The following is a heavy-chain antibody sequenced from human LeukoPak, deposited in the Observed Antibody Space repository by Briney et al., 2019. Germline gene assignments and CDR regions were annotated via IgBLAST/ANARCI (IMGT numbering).Heavy chain of an antibody. V-gene: IGHV4-59*01. Sequence: SETLSLTCTVSGGSISSYYWSWIRQPPGKGLEWIGHTYYSGSTNYNPSLKSRVTISIDTSKNQFSLRLSSVTAADTAVYYCARGAAGYSYGWGQGTLVTVSS. J-gene: IGHJ4*02. CDR1: GGSISSYY. CDR2: TYYSGST. D-gene: IGHD5-18*01. CDR3: ARGAAGYSYG.